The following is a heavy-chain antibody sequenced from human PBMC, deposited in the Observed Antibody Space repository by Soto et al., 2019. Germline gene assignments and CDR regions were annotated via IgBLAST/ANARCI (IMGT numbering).Heavy chain of an antibody. CDR1: GFTFSSYG. J-gene: IGHJ4*02. V-gene: IGHV3-30*18. Sequence: QVQLVESGGGVVQPGRSLRLSCAASGFTFSSYGMHWVRQAPGKGLEWVTVISYDGKVAYYADSVKGRFTISRDNSKNTLYLQMNSLRTEDTAMYACEKEGTISNWSFDYWGQGTLVTVSS. D-gene: IGHD1-1*01. CDR2: ISYDGKVA. CDR3: EKEGTISNWSFDY.